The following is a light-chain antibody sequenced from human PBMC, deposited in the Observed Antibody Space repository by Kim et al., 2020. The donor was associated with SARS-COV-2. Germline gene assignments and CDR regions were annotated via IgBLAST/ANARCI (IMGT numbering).Light chain of an antibody. CDR1: QRVSNSR. J-gene: IGKJ4*01. CDR3: QQYDASSLT. V-gene: IGKV3-20*01. Sequence: PVEGAPPPCCPSQRVSNSRLAWYQQKPGHAPRLLIYDASSSATGIPARFSGSGSGTDFPLTISSLQPEDFAVYYCQQYDASSLTFGGGTKVDIK. CDR2: DAS.